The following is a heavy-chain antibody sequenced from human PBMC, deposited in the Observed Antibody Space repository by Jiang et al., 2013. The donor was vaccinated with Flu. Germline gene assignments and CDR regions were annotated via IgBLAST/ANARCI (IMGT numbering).Heavy chain of an antibody. Sequence: QLVESGAEVKKPGASVKVSCKASGYTFTGYYMHWVRQAPGQGLEWMGWINPNSGGTNYAQKFQGRVTMTRDTSISTAYMELSRLRSDDTAVYYCAREGEEQQLVQGFWFDPWGQGTLVTVSS. CDR1: GYTFTGYY. CDR2: INPNSGGT. CDR3: AREGEEQQLVQGFWFDP. J-gene: IGHJ5*02. V-gene: IGHV1-2*02. D-gene: IGHD6-13*01.